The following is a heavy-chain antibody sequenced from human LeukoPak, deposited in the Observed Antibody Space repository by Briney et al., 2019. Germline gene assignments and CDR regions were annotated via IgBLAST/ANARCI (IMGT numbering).Heavy chain of an antibody. CDR2: INHSGST. V-gene: IGHV4-34*01. Sequence: SETLSLTCAGYGGSFSGYYWSWIRQPPGKGLEWIGEINHSGSTNYNPSLKSRVTISVDTSKNQFSLKLSSVTAADTAVYYCARSSGAYSSGWYGGHYYFDYWGQGTLVTVSS. J-gene: IGHJ4*02. CDR1: GGSFSGYY. CDR3: ARSSGAYSSGWYGGHYYFDY. D-gene: IGHD6-19*01.